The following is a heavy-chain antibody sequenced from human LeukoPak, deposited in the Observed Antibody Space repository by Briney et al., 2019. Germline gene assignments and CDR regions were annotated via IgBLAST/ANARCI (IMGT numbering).Heavy chain of an antibody. CDR3: TSPAHDFDIWSGYYSL. J-gene: IGHJ4*01. CDR1: GFTFSDSV. Sequence: GGSLRLSCYVSGFTFSDSVIHWVRHAAGKGLEWVGRIRSKTKSGETAYAASVKGRFTISRDDSRDTAYLQMNSLKPEDTAVYYCTSPAHDFDIWSGYYSLWGHGTQVTVSS. D-gene: IGHD3-3*01. V-gene: IGHV3-73*01. CDR2: IRSKTKSGET.